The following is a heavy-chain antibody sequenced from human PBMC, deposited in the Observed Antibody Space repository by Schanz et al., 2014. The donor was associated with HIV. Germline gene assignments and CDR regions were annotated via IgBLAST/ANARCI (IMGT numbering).Heavy chain of an antibody. CDR3: AKEEQQLGGVGGYHFDY. Sequence: QVQLVESGGGVVQPGRSLRLSCAASGFTFSSYGMHWVRQAPGKGLEWVAVISYDGSNKYYADSVKGRFTISRDNSKNTLYLQMNSLRTEDTALYYCAKEEQQLGGVGGYHFDYWGQGTLVTVSS. J-gene: IGHJ4*02. D-gene: IGHD6-13*01. CDR2: ISYDGSNK. V-gene: IGHV3-30*18. CDR1: GFTFSSYG.